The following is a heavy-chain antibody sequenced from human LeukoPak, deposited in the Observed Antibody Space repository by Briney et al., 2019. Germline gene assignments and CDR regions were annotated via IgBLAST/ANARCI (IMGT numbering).Heavy chain of an antibody. CDR1: GGPFSGYY. Sequence: PSETLSLTCAVYGGPFSGYYWSWIRQPPGKGLEWIGEINHSGSTNYNPSLKSRVTISVDTSKNQFSLKLSSVTAADTAVYYCARGKMATKRRYFDYWGQGTLVTVSS. D-gene: IGHD5-24*01. J-gene: IGHJ4*02. CDR3: ARGKMATKRRYFDY. V-gene: IGHV4-34*01. CDR2: INHSGST.